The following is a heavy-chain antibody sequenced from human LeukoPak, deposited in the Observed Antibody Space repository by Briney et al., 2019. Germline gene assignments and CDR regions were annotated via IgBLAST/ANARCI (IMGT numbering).Heavy chain of an antibody. CDR3: ARELGYCSGGSCYDPLFDY. CDR2: ISSSSSYI. V-gene: IGHV3-21*01. CDR1: GFTFSSYS. J-gene: IGHJ4*02. Sequence: SGGSLRLSCAASGFTFSSYSMNWVRQAPGKGLEWVSSISSSSSYIYYADSVKGRFTISRDNAKNSLYLQMNSLRAEDTAVYYCARELGYCSGGSCYDPLFDYWGQGTLVTVSS. D-gene: IGHD2-15*01.